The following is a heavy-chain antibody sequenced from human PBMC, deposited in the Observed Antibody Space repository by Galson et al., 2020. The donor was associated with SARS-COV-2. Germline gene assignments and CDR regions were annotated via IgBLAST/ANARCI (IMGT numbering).Heavy chain of an antibody. CDR3: VGYRHVGAFDG. CDR2: ITKSSSTI. Sequence: GESLKISCAASGFLFSDYDMNWVRQAPGKGLEWVSFITKSSSTIYYADSVRGRFTISRDNAKSSLYLQMNGLRAGDTAVYYCVGYRHVGAFDGWGEGTRVTVSS. J-gene: IGHJ4*02. CDR1: GFLFSDYD. V-gene: IGHV3-48*01. D-gene: IGHD3-10*02.